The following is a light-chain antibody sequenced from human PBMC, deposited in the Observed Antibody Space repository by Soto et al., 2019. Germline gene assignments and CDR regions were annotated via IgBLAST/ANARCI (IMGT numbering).Light chain of an antibody. CDR3: QQYNNWPPYT. J-gene: IGKJ2*01. CDR1: QSVRSN. Sequence: EIVMTQSPATLSVSPGERATLSCRASQSVRSNLAWYQQKPGQAPRLLIYGASTSATGIPARFSGSGSGTEFTLTISSLQSEDFAVYSCQQYNNWPPYTFGQGTKLEIK. CDR2: GAS. V-gene: IGKV3-15*01.